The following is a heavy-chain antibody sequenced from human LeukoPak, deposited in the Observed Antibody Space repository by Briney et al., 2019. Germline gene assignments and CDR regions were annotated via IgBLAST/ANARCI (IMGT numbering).Heavy chain of an antibody. J-gene: IGHJ4*02. D-gene: IGHD3-10*01. CDR1: GYTLSNHA. CDR3: AGASPYTVRGTLDY. Sequence: ASVKVSCKGSGYTLSNHAFSWVRQAPGQGLEWMGWISADNGNTNHAQKFQGRVSLTTDTSTSTAYMELRSLRSDDTAVYYCAGASPYTVRGTLDYWGQGTLVTVSS. CDR2: ISADNGNT. V-gene: IGHV1-18*04.